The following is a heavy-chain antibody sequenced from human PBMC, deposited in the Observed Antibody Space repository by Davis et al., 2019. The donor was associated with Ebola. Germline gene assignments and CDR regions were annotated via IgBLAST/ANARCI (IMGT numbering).Heavy chain of an antibody. CDR1: GYNFTKYW. J-gene: IGHJ6*02. D-gene: IGHD3-10*01. V-gene: IGHV5-51*01. Sequence: GESLKISCKGSGYNFTKYWIGWVRQMPGKGLEYMGIINPGDSDTRYSPSFEGQVTISADKSISTAYLQWSSLKASDTAMYYCARQEVYSPYYYGSGSPRMDVWGQGTTVTVSS. CDR2: INPGDSDT. CDR3: ARQEVYSPYYYGSGSPRMDV.